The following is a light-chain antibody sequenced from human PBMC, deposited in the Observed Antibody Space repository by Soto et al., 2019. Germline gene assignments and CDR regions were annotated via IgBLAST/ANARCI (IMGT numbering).Light chain of an antibody. Sequence: QSAMTQPAYVSGSPGQSITISCTGTSSDVGSYNLVSWYQQHPGKAPKVIIYEVIKRPSGVSNRFSGSKSGNTASLTISGLQAEDEADYYCCSYAGSTSLVFGGGTKLTVL. CDR1: SSDVGSYNL. CDR3: CSYAGSTSLV. V-gene: IGLV2-23*02. J-gene: IGLJ2*01. CDR2: EVI.